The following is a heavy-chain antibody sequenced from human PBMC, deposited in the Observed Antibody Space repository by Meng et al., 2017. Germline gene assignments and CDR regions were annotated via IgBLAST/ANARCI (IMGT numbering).Heavy chain of an antibody. CDR1: GFIFSNYE. V-gene: IGHV3-30*16. J-gene: IGHJ4*02. CDR3: ARDFDY. Sequence: GEGVESGGDVVPPGRSLTLSCAASGFIFSNYEMHWVRQAPGKGLEWVACITKDGSRKYYLGSVRGRFTISRDNSKNTLYLEMNSLRSEDTALYYCARDFDYWGQGTLVTVSS. CDR2: ITKDGSRK.